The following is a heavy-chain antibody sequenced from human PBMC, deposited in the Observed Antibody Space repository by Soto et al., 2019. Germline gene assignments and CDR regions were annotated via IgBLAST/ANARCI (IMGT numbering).Heavy chain of an antibody. J-gene: IGHJ6*02. CDR3: ARDGVTRSRWREGYYGMDV. CDR1: GGTFSSYA. Sequence: QVQLVQSGAEVKKPGSSVKVSCKASGGTFSSYAISWVRQAPGQGLEWMGGIIPIFGTANYAQKFQGRVTITADESTSTAYMELRSLRSEDTAVYYCARDGVTRSRWREGYYGMDVWGQGTTVTVSS. V-gene: IGHV1-69*01. CDR2: IIPIFGTA. D-gene: IGHD6-19*01.